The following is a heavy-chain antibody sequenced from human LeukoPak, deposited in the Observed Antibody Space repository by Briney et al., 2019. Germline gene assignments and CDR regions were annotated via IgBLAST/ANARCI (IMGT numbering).Heavy chain of an antibody. Sequence: SVKVSCKASGGTFSSYAISLVRQAPGQGLEWMGGVIPIFGTANYAQKFQGRVTITTDESTSTAYMELSSLRSEDTAVYYCARATLGGSRTGPRYYYYYYMDVWGKGTTVTVSS. CDR1: GGTFSSYA. CDR3: ARATLGGSRTGPRYYYYYYMDV. V-gene: IGHV1-69*05. CDR2: VIPIFGTA. J-gene: IGHJ6*03. D-gene: IGHD1-1*01.